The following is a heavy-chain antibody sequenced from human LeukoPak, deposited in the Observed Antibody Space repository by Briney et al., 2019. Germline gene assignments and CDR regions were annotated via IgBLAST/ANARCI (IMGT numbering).Heavy chain of an antibody. CDR1: GYTFTSQG. CDR3: TAAVRGFYYMDV. D-gene: IGHD6-13*01. V-gene: IGHV1-18*01. J-gene: IGHJ6*03. CDR2: ISAYNRNT. Sequence: GSVKVSCKASGYTFTSQGISWVRQPPGQGLGWMGWISAYNRNTNYAQKLQGRVTMTTDTSTSTAYMELRSLRSDDTVVYYCTAAVRGFYYMDVWGKGTTVTISS.